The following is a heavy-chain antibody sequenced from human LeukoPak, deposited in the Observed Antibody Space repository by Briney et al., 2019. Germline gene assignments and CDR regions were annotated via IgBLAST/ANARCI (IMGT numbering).Heavy chain of an antibody. Sequence: PSETLSLTCTVSGGSISSYYWSWIRQPPGKGLEWIGYIYYSGSTNYNPSPKSRVTISVDTSKNQFSLKLSSVTAADTAVYYCARVDCGGDCCFDYWGQGTLVTVSS. CDR3: ARVDCGGDCCFDY. J-gene: IGHJ4*02. V-gene: IGHV4-59*01. CDR1: GGSISSYY. CDR2: IYYSGST. D-gene: IGHD2-21*02.